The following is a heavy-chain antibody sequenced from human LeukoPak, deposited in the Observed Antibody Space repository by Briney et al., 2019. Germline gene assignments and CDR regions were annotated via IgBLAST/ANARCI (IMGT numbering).Heavy chain of an antibody. CDR1: GGSITSTNW. J-gene: IGHJ4*02. CDR3: SRENGAFSPFGY. V-gene: IGHV4-4*02. D-gene: IGHD2-8*01. Sequence: PSETLSLTCGVSGGSITSTNWWSWARQPPGQGLEWIGEISLSGLTNYNPSLKSRVTMALDKSKNHLSLNLTSVTAADTAVYYCSRENGAFSPFGYWGQGTLVTVPS. CDR2: ISLSGLT.